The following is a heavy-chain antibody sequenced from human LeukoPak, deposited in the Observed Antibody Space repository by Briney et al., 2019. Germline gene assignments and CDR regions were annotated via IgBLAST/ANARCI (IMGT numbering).Heavy chain of an antibody. CDR2: INAGNGNT. CDR1: GYTFTSYA. CDR3: ARVALRLGELSLDY. D-gene: IGHD3-16*02. Sequence: GASVKVSCKASGYTFTSYAMHWVRQAPGQRLEWMGWINAGNGNTKYSQEFQGRVTITRDTSTSTAYMELRSLKSDDTAVYYCARVALRLGELSLDYWGQGTLVTVSS. J-gene: IGHJ4*02. V-gene: IGHV1-3*01.